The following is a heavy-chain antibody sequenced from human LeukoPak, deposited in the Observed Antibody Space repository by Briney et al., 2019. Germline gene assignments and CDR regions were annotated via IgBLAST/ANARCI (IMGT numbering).Heavy chain of an antibody. CDR2: ISYSGST. CDR1: GGSGSSDS. V-gene: IGHV4-59*08. CDR3: ARRGGFDGDYGWYFDL. J-gene: IGHJ2*01. Sequence: SETLSLTCTVSGGSGSSDSWSWIPQPPGQGLEWIGYISYSGSTNYNPSLKSRVTISVDTSKNQFSLKLSSVTAADTAVYYCARRGGFDGDYGWYFDLWGRGTLVTVSS. D-gene: IGHD4-17*01.